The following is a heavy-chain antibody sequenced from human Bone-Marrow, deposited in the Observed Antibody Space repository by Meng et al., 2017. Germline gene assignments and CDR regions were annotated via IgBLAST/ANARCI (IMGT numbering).Heavy chain of an antibody. Sequence: QGEPGGAGGGVVQPGRSLRLSCAASGFPFSSYGMHWVRQAPGKGLEWVAVIWSDGSNKYYAESVKGRFTISRDTSKNTLYLQMDSLRVEDTAAYYCARDLSSSSLDYRGQGTLVTVSS. V-gene: IGHV3-33*01. CDR3: ARDLSSSSLDY. CDR1: GFPFSSYG. J-gene: IGHJ4*02. CDR2: IWSDGSNK. D-gene: IGHD6-13*01.